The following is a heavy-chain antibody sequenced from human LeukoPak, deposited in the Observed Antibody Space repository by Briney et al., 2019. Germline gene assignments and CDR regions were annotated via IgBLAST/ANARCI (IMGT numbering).Heavy chain of an antibody. CDR2: IRSKAYGGTT. Sequence: GGSLRLSCTGSGFTFGDYAMSWFRQAPGKGLEGVGFIRSKAYGGTTEYAASVKGRFTISRDDSKSNAYLQMNSLKTEDTAVYYCTRRVRDSSGYYWGHFDYWGQGTLVTVSS. J-gene: IGHJ4*02. CDR1: GFTFGDYA. CDR3: TRRVRDSSGYYWGHFDY. D-gene: IGHD3-22*01. V-gene: IGHV3-49*03.